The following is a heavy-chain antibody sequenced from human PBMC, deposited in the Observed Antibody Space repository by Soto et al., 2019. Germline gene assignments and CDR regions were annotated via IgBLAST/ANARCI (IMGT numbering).Heavy chain of an antibody. CDR3: VRGGHGSGSYLGSY. CDR1: VFTFTTYW. Sequence: PGWSLRLSCLASVFTFTTYWMSWFRQAPGKGLEWVANIRQDGGSQYYVDSVKGRFTISRDNAKNSVYLQMDSLRAEDTAVYYCVRGGHGSGSYLGSYWGQGILVTVSS. V-gene: IGHV3-7*03. CDR2: IRQDGGSQ. J-gene: IGHJ4*02. D-gene: IGHD3-10*01.